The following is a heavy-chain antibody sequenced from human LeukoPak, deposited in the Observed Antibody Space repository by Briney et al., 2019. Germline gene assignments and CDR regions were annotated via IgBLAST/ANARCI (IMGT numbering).Heavy chain of an antibody. CDR2: ISSRSRYI. J-gene: IGHJ3*02. V-gene: IGHV3-21*01. Sequence: GGSLRLSCAASGFTFSSYSMNWVRQAPGKGREWVSSISSRSRYIYYTDSVKGRFSLSRDNAKNSLYQQMNSLRAEDTTVYYCATDLGSWYHDAFDIWGQGTMVTVSS. CDR1: GFTFSSYS. D-gene: IGHD6-13*01. CDR3: ATDLGSWYHDAFDI.